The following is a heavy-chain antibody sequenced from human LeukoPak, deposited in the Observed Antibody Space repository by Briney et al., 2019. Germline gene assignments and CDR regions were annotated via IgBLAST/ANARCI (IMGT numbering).Heavy chain of an antibody. Sequence: SETLSLTCAVSGYSISSGYYWGWIRQPPGKGLEWIGSIYHSGSTYYNPSLKSRVTISVDTSKNQFSLKLSSVTAADTAVYYCARGRGPVLEWYTFDPWGQGTLVTVSS. D-gene: IGHD3-3*01. V-gene: IGHV4-38-2*01. CDR1: GYSISSGYY. J-gene: IGHJ5*02. CDR3: ARGRGPVLEWYTFDP. CDR2: IYHSGST.